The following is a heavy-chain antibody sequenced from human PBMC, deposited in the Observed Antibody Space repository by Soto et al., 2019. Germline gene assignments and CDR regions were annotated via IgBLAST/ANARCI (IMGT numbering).Heavy chain of an antibody. D-gene: IGHD3-10*01. CDR1: EDTFSSYA. V-gene: IGHV1-69*01. CDR3: AREAGDYGHPYFDY. J-gene: IGHJ4*02. CDR2: IIPTFGTV. Sequence: QLVQSGPEVKKPGSSVKVSCKSVEDTFSSYAVSWVRQAPGQGLEWMGGIIPTFGTVNYAQKFQGRATITADESTRLSYMELSSLKSEDTAVYYCAREAGDYGHPYFDYWGQGTLMSVSS.